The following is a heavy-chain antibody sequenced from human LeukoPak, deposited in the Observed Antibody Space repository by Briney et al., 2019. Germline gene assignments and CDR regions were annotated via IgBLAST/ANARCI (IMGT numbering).Heavy chain of an antibody. CDR3: ARSRTGSGFLFDY. J-gene: IGHJ4*02. CDR1: GYTFTGYY. CDR2: INPNSGGT. D-gene: IGHD3-10*01. Sequence: ASVKVSCKASGYTFTGYYMHWVRQAPGQGLEWMGWINPNSGGTNYAQKFQGRVTVTRDTSISTAYMGLSRLRSDDTAVYYCARSRTGSGFLFDYWGQGTLVTVSS. V-gene: IGHV1-2*02.